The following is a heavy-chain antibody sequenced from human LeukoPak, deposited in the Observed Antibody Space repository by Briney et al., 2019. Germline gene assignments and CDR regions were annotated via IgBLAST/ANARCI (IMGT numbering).Heavy chain of an antibody. D-gene: IGHD3-22*01. CDR3: TRRYNYDSSGYYYVRDAFDI. V-gene: IGHV3-48*03. J-gene: IGHJ3*02. CDR2: ISSSGSTI. Sequence: PGGSLRLSCAASGFTFSSYEMNWVRQAPGKGLEWVSYISSSGSTIYYADSVKDRFTISRDNAKNSLYLQMNSLKTEDTAVYYCTRRYNYDSSGYYYVRDAFDIWGQGTMVTVSS. CDR1: GFTFSSYE.